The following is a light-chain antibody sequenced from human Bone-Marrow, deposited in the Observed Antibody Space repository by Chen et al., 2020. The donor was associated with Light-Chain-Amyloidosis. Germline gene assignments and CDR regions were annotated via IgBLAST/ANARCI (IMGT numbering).Light chain of an antibody. CDR1: ALPKQY. CDR2: KDN. Sequence: SYELTQPPSVSVSTGQTARITCSGDALPKQYVYWFHQKPGQAPVLVMYKDNERPSGIPERFSGSSSGTTVTLTISRVQTEDEADYYCQSTDSTATYGVFGGGTQLTVL. J-gene: IGLJ3*02. V-gene: IGLV3-25*03. CDR3: QSTDSTATYGV.